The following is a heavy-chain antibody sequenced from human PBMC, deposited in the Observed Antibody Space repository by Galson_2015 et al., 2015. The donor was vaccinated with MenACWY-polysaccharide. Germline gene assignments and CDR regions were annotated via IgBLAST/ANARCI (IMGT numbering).Heavy chain of an antibody. V-gene: IGHV3-30*03. CDR1: GFTFSSYG. Sequence: SLRLSCAASGFTFSSYGMHWVHQAPGKGLEWVAIISYDGSKKYYADSVKGRVTISRDNSKNTLYLEMYSLRVEDTAVYYCARDSLKGEIPAAVSSPWGKGTLVTVSS. J-gene: IGHJ5*02. D-gene: IGHD2-2*01. CDR3: ARDSLKGEIPAAVSSP. CDR2: ISYDGSKK.